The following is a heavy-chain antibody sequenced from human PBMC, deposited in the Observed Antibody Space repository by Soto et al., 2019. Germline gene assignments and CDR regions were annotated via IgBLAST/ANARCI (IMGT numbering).Heavy chain of an antibody. D-gene: IGHD3-3*01. Sequence: SETLSLTCAVYGGSFSGYYWSWIRQPPGKGLEWIGEINHSGSTNYNPSLKSRVTISVDTSKNQFSLKLSSVTAADTAVYYCARGNVYYDFWSGYYTGNNWFDPWGQGTPVTVSS. CDR2: INHSGST. CDR3: ARGNVYYDFWSGYYTGNNWFDP. V-gene: IGHV4-34*01. J-gene: IGHJ5*02. CDR1: GGSFSGYY.